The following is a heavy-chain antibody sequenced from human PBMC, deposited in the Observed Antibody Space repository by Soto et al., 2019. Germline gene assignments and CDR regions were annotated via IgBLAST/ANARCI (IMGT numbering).Heavy chain of an antibody. V-gene: IGHV4-59*11. D-gene: IGHD6-19*01. J-gene: IGHJ4*01. CDR2: IFYSGST. Sequence: NPSETLSLTCTVSGGSISGHYWIWIRQPPGKRLEWIGYIFYSGSTDYNPSLKSRVTMSVDTSKNQFSLKLSSVTAADTAVYYCARVGSSGWSPDYWGHGTLLTVSS. CDR3: ARVGSSGWSPDY. CDR1: GGSISGHY.